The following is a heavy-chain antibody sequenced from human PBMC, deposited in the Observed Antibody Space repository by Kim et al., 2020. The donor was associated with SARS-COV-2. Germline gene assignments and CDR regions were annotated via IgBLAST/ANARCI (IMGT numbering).Heavy chain of an antibody. Sequence: GGSLRLSCAASGFTFSSYSMNWVRQAPGKGLEWVSSISSSSSYIYYADSVKGRFTISRDNAKNALYLQMNSLRDEDTAVYYCARGSRAPMIVVVITPFDYWGQGTLVTVSS. CDR3: ARGSRAPMIVVVITPFDY. CDR2: ISSSSSYI. D-gene: IGHD3-22*01. J-gene: IGHJ4*02. CDR1: GFTFSSYS. V-gene: IGHV3-21*01.